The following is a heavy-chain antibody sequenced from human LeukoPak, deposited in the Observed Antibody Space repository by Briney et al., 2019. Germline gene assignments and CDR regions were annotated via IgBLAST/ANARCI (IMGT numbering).Heavy chain of an antibody. Sequence: GGSLRLSCAASGFTFSNAWISWVRQAPGKGREWVGRIKSKTDGGTTDYAAPMKGRFTISRDDSKNTLYLQMNSLKTEDTAVYYCAKEPGSGYSYGFRNFDYWGQGTLATVSS. J-gene: IGHJ4*02. D-gene: IGHD5-18*01. CDR1: GFTFSNAW. CDR3: AKEPGSGYSYGFRNFDY. V-gene: IGHV3-15*01. CDR2: IKSKTDGGTT.